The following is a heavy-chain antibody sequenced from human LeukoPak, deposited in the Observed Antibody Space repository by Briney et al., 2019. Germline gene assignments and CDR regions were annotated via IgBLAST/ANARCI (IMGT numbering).Heavy chain of an antibody. D-gene: IGHD1-1*01. J-gene: IGHJ5*02. Sequence: PGGSLRLSCAASGFTFSSYAMSWVRQAPGKGLEWVANIKQDGSEKYYVDSVKGRFTISRDNAKNSLYLQMNSLRAEDTAVYYCARAPLELERENWFDPWGQGTLSPSPQ. CDR2: IKQDGSEK. V-gene: IGHV3-7*04. CDR1: GFTFSSYA. CDR3: ARAPLELERENWFDP.